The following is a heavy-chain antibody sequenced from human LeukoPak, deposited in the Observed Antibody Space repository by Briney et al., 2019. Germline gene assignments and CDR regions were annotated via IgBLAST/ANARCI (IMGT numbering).Heavy chain of an antibody. CDR2: ISSSSSYI. CDR1: GFKFSSYS. D-gene: IGHD3-10*02. V-gene: IGHV3-21*01. Sequence: GGSLRLSCAASGFKFSSYSMKWVRQAPGKGLEWVSFISSSSSYIYYADSLKGRFTISRDNAKNSLYLQMNSLRAEDTAVYYCARGTMFPYYFDNWGQGTLVTVSS. CDR3: ARGTMFPYYFDN. J-gene: IGHJ4*02.